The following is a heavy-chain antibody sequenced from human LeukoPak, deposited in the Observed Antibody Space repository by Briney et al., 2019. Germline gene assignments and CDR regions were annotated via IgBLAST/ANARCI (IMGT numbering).Heavy chain of an antibody. V-gene: IGHV4-38-2*02. J-gene: IGHJ4*02. Sequence: SETLSLTCTVSGYSISSGYYWGWIRQPPGKGLGWIGRIYNSGSTYYNPSLKSRVTISVDTSKNQSSLKLSSVTAADTAVYYCARVLSYYDSSGYCDYWGQGTLVTVSS. D-gene: IGHD3-22*01. CDR2: IYNSGST. CDR3: ARVLSYYDSSGYCDY. CDR1: GYSISSGYY.